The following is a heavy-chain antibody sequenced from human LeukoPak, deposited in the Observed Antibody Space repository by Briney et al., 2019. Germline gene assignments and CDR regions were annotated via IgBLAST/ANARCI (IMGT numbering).Heavy chain of an antibody. CDR3: ARVGPVDRGIYYYMDV. V-gene: IGHV1-69*13. Sequence: GASVKVSCKASGGTFSSYAISWVRQAPGQGREWMGGIIPIFGTANYAQKFQGRVTITADESTSTAYMELSSLRSEDTAVYYCARVGPVDRGIYYYMDVWGKGTTVTISS. CDR2: IIPIFGTA. D-gene: IGHD5-12*01. CDR1: GGTFSSYA. J-gene: IGHJ6*03.